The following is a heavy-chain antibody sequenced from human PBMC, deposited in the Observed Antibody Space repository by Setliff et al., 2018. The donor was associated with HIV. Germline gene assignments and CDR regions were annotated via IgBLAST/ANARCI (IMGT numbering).Heavy chain of an antibody. CDR3: ARWEAAQKAFDI. CDR1: GGSISSSSYY. Sequence: SETLSLTCTVSGGSISSSSYYWGWIRQPPGKGLEWIGSIYYSGSTYYNPSLKSRVTISVDTSKNQFSLKLSSVTAADTAVYYCARWEAAQKAFDIWGHGTMVTVSS. CDR2: IYYSGST. D-gene: IGHD1-26*01. J-gene: IGHJ3*02. V-gene: IGHV4-39*01.